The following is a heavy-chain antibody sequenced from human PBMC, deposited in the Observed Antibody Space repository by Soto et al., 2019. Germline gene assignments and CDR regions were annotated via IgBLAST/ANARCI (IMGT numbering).Heavy chain of an antibody. CDR2: ISGSGGST. D-gene: IGHD6-13*01. Sequence: LSLTCAASGFTFSSYAMSWVRQAPGKGLEWVSAISGSGGSTYYADSVKGRFTISRDNSKNTLYLQMNSLRAEDTAVYYCAKDLRKSSWYGVDAFDIWGQGTMVTVSS. J-gene: IGHJ3*02. CDR1: GFTFSSYA. V-gene: IGHV3-23*01. CDR3: AKDLRKSSWYGVDAFDI.